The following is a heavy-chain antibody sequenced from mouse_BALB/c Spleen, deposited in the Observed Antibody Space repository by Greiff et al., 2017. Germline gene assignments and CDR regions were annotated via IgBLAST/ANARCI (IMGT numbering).Heavy chain of an antibody. CDR1: GYTFTSYY. D-gene: IGHD1-1*01. CDR2: IYPGNVNT. J-gene: IGHJ2*01. V-gene: IGHV1S56*01. Sequence: VQLQQSGPELVKPGASVRISCKASGYTFTSYYIHWVKQRPGQGLEWIGWIYPGNVNTKYNEKFKGKATLTADKSSSTAYMQLSSLTSEDSAVYFCAREYYGSSYGYWGQGTTLTVSS. CDR3: AREYYGSSYGY.